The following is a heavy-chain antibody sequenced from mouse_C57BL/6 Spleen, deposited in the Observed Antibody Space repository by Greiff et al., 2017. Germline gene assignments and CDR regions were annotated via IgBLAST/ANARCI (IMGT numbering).Heavy chain of an antibody. V-gene: IGHV1-81*01. CDR2: IYPRSGNT. CDR1: GYTFTSYG. D-gene: IGHD1-1*01. Sequence: LQESGAELARPGASVKLSCKASGYTFTSYGISWVKQRTGQGLVWIGEIYPRSGNTYYNEKFKGKATLTADKASSTAYMELRSLASEDSAVYFCSRLDYGSSPYFDYWGQGTTLTVSS. J-gene: IGHJ2*01. CDR3: SRLDYGSSPYFDY.